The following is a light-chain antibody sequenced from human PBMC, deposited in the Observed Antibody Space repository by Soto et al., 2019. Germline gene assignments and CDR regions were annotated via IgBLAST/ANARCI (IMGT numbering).Light chain of an antibody. CDR2: SNN. V-gene: IGLV1-44*01. Sequence: QLVLTQPPSASGTPGQRVTISCSGSNSNIGSNTVNWYQQLPGTAPQLLISSNNQRPSGVPDRLSGSKSGTSASLAISGLQSEDEADYYCAAWDDSLNGWVFGGGTKLTVL. CDR1: NSNIGSNT. CDR3: AAWDDSLNGWV. J-gene: IGLJ3*02.